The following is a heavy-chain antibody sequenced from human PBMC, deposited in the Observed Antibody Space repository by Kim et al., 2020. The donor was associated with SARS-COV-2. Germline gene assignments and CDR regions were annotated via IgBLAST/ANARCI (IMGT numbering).Heavy chain of an antibody. Sequence: GGSLRLSCAASGFTFSSYETNWVRQAPGKGLEWVSYIIGSGTTIYYADSVRGRFTISRDNDKNSLYLQMNSLRAEDTAVYYCARGPNYSPFDYWGQGTLVTVSS. V-gene: IGHV3-48*03. D-gene: IGHD4-4*01. J-gene: IGHJ4*02. CDR3: ARGPNYSPFDY. CDR2: IIGSGTTI. CDR1: GFTFSSYE.